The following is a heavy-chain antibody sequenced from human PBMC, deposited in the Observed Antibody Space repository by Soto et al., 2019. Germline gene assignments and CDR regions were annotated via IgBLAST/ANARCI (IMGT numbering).Heavy chain of an antibody. D-gene: IGHD6-13*01. CDR1: GGSFSCYY. J-gene: IGHJ4*02. CDR3: ARARGYSSSWYKY. V-gene: IGHV4-34*01. Sequence: SETLSLTCAVYGGSFSCYYWSWIRQPPGKGLEWIGEINHSGSTNYNPSLKSRVTISVDTSKNQFSLKLSSVTAADTAVYYCARARGYSSSWYKYWGPGTLVTVSS. CDR2: INHSGST.